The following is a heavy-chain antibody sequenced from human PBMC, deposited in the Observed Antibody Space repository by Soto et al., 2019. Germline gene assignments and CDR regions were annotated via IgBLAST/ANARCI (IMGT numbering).Heavy chain of an antibody. CDR3: ARDAGITGTTFDY. Sequence: GGSLRLSCAASGFTFSSYAMHWVRQAPGKGLEWVAVISYDGSNKYYADSVKGRFTISRDNSKNTLYLQMNSLRAEDTAVYYCARDAGITGTTFDYWGQGTLVTVSS. CDR1: GFTFSSYA. J-gene: IGHJ4*02. D-gene: IGHD1-7*01. V-gene: IGHV3-30-3*01. CDR2: ISYDGSNK.